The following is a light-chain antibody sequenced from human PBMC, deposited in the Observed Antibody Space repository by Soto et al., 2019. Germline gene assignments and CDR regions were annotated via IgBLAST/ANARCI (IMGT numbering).Light chain of an antibody. J-gene: IGLJ3*02. Sequence: QSALTQPPSASGSTGQSVTISCTGSSSDVGAYKYVSWYQQYPGKAPKLMIYEVTKRPSGVPDRFSGSKSGNTASLTVSGLQAEDAADYYCTSYVGNDIWVFGGGTKVTV. CDR1: SSDVGAYKY. V-gene: IGLV2-8*01. CDR3: TSYVGNDIWV. CDR2: EVT.